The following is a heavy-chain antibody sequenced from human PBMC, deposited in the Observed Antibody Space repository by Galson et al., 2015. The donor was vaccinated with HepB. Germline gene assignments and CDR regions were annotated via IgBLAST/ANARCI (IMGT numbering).Heavy chain of an antibody. CDR3: ARDRGYSGYGRGPCDY. Sequence: SLRLSCAASGFTFNSYNMNWVRQAPGKGLEWVAVIWYDGSDKYYADSVKGRLTISRDNSKSTVYLQMNSLRAEDTAVYYCARDRGYSGYGRGPCDYWGQGTLVTVSS. CDR2: IWYDGSDK. J-gene: IGHJ4*02. CDR1: GFTFNSYN. D-gene: IGHD5-12*01. V-gene: IGHV3-33*08.